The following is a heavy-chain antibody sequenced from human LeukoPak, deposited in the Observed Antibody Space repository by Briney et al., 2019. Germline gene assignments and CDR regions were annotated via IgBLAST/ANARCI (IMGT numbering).Heavy chain of an antibody. Sequence: GGSLRLSCAASGFTFSSYSMNWVRQAPGKGLEWVSSISSSSSYIYYADSVEGRFTISRDNAKNSLYLQMNSLRAEDTAVYYCARDYYGSGSYYNPPYYYYGMDVWGQGTTVTVSS. D-gene: IGHD3-10*01. J-gene: IGHJ6*02. V-gene: IGHV3-21*01. CDR3: ARDYYGSGSYYNPPYYYYGMDV. CDR1: GFTFSSYS. CDR2: ISSSSSYI.